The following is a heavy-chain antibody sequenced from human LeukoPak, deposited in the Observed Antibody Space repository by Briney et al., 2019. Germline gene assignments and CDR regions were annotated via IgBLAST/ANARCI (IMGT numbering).Heavy chain of an antibody. CDR2: IYHSGST. CDR3: ARDGAGYYDAIGY. D-gene: IGHD3-22*01. V-gene: IGHV4-4*02. Sequence: SGTLSLTCAVSGGSISSSNWRSWVRQPPGKGLEWIGEIYHSGSTNYNPSLKSRVTISVDKSKNQFSLKLSSVTAADTAVYYCARDGAGYYDAIGYWGQGTLVTVSS. CDR1: GGSISSSNW. J-gene: IGHJ4*02.